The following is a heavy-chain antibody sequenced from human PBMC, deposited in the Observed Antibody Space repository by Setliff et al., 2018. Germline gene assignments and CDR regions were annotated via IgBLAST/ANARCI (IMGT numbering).Heavy chain of an antibody. J-gene: IGHJ5*02. CDR1: GGSVSSGDYY. CDR3: ARESRPLDGYNDYNWFDP. CDR2: MHYSGST. D-gene: IGHD5-12*01. V-gene: IGHV4-30-4*08. Sequence: PSETLSLTCTVSGGSVSSGDYYCSWIRQPPGKGLEWSGYMHYSGSTYYNPSLKSRVTISVDTSKNQFSLKLSSVTAADTAVYYCARESRPLDGYNDYNWFDPWGQGTLVTVSS.